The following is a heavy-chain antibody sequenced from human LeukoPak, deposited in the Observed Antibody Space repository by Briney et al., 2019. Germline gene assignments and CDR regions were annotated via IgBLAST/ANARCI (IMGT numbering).Heavy chain of an antibody. J-gene: IGHJ4*02. D-gene: IGHD1-26*01. V-gene: IGHV3-7*01. CDR3: ARHSGPYYDY. CDR2: IKQDGSEK. CDR1: GFTFSSYW. Sequence: GSLRLSCASSGFTFSSYWMSWVRQAPGKGLEWVANIKQDGSEKYYVDSVKGRFTIPRDNAKSSLYLQPNSLRPEDTALYYCARHSGPYYDYWGQGTLVTVSS.